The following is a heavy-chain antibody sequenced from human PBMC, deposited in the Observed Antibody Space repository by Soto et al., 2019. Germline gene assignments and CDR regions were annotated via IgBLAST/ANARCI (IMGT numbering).Heavy chain of an antibody. J-gene: IGHJ6*02. CDR2: IWYDGSNK. Sequence: QVQVVESGGGVVQPGKSLRLSCAASGFTFSKYGLHWVRQAPGKGLEWVAYIWYDGSNKYYADSVKGRFTISRDNSKNTLHLQMNSLRGGDTAIYYCARDMYSSSWHKADYYYYAVDVWGQGTTVIVSS. CDR3: ARDMYSSSWHKADYYYYAVDV. D-gene: IGHD6-13*01. CDR1: GFTFSKYG. V-gene: IGHV3-33*01.